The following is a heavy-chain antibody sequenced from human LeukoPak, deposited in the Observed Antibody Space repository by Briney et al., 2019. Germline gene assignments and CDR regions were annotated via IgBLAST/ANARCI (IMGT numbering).Heavy chain of an antibody. CDR1: GYSISSGYY. D-gene: IGHD1-1*01. Sequence: ETLSLTCTVSGYSISSGYYWGWIRQPPGKGLEWIGSIYPGDSDTRYSPSFQGQVTISADKSISTAYLQWSSLKASDTAMYYCARRNVDRVVDYWGQGTLVTVSS. V-gene: IGHV5-51*01. J-gene: IGHJ4*02. CDR3: ARRNVDRVVDY. CDR2: IYPGDSDT.